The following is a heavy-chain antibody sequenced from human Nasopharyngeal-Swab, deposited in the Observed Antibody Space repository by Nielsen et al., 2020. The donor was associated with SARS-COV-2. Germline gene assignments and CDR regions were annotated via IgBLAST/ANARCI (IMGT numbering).Heavy chain of an antibody. V-gene: IGHV3-30-3*02. J-gene: IGHJ4*02. CDR2: VSYDGTNT. CDR3: AKDRGGRSLDS. D-gene: IGHD3-16*01. CDR1: GFNFTSYA. Sequence: GESLKISCSASGFNFTSYAIHCVRQPPGKGLEWVAVVSYDGTNTFYADSAKGRFAISRDNSKSTVSLQVNSLRSEDTAVYYCAKDRGGRSLDSWGQGTLVTVSS.